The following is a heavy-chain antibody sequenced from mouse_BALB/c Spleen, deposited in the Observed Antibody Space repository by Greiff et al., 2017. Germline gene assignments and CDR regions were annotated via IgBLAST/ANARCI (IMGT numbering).Heavy chain of an antibody. J-gene: IGHJ4*01. Sequence: EVKLMESGGDLVKPGGSLKLSCAASGFTFSSYGMSWVRQTPDKRLEWVATISSGGSYTYYPDSVKGRFTISRDNAKNTLYLQMSSLKSEDTAMYYCARHEDDAMDYWGQGTSVTVSS. CDR2: ISSGGSYT. V-gene: IGHV5-6*01. CDR3: ARHEDDAMDY. CDR1: GFTFSSYG.